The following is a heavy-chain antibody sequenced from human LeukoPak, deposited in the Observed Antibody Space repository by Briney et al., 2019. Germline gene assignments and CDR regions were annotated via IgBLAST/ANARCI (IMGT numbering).Heavy chain of an antibody. CDR3: ARHSVVPAASDYMDV. J-gene: IGHJ6*03. D-gene: IGHD2-2*01. V-gene: IGHV4-39*01. CDR1: GGSISSSSYY. Sequence: SSETLSLTCTVSGGSISSSSYYWGWIRQPPGKGLEWIGSIYYSGSTYYNPSLKSRVTISVDTSKNQFSLKLSSVTAADTAVYYRARHSVVPAASDYMDVWGKGTTVTVSS. CDR2: IYYSGST.